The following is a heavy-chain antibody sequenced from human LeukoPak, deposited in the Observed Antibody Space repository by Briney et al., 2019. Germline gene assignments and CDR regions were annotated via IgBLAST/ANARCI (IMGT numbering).Heavy chain of an antibody. CDR1: SGSMTNRFWF. J-gene: IGHJ3*02. D-gene: IGHD3-10*01. V-gene: IGHV4-59*04. CDR3: ARRLLEWSHFWPSSDAFEI. CDR2: IDRSGSP. Sequence: SETLSLTCAVSSGSMTNRFWFWVRQPPGKGLEWIGSIDRSGSPYYNPSLRSRVTMSVDSSRNRFSLTLTSVTATDTGLYFCARRLLEWSHFWPSSDAFEIWGQGIMVIVSS.